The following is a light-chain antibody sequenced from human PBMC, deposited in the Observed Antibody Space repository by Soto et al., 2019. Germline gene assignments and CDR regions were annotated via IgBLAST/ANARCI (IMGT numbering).Light chain of an antibody. CDR2: AAS. Sequence: DIQLTQSPSFLSASVGDRVTITCRASQGINNYLGWYQQKPGKAPKLLIYAASTWQSGVPSRFSGSGSGTEFTLTTSSMQHEDFATYYCQQLNSYPITFGPGTKVDI. CDR3: QQLNSYPIT. J-gene: IGKJ3*01. V-gene: IGKV1-9*01. CDR1: QGINNY.